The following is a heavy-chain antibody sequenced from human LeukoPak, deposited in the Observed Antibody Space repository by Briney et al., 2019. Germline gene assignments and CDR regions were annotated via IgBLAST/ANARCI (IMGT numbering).Heavy chain of an antibody. CDR2: ISSSGGST. J-gene: IGHJ4*02. Sequence: QSGGSLRLSCAASGFTFSSYAMSWVRQAPGKGLEWVSVISSSGGSTYYADSVKGRFSISRDNSKNTLYLQMSDLRAEDTAVYYCAKITMATTPNYWGQGTLVTVSS. V-gene: IGHV3-23*01. CDR1: GFTFSSYA. D-gene: IGHD3-10*01. CDR3: AKITMATTPNY.